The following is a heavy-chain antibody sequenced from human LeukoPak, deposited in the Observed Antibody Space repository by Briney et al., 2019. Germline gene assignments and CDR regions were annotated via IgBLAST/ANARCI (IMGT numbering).Heavy chain of an antibody. Sequence: PSQTLSLTCTVSGGSISSGSYYWTWVRQPAGKGLEWIGRIYTSGSTNYNPSLKSRVTISVDTSKNQFSLKLSSVTAADTAVYYCARGNDFWSRYYPDAFDIWGQGTMVTVSS. CDR1: GGSISSGSYY. CDR2: IYTSGST. CDR3: ARGNDFWSRYYPDAFDI. J-gene: IGHJ3*02. V-gene: IGHV4-61*02. D-gene: IGHD3-3*01.